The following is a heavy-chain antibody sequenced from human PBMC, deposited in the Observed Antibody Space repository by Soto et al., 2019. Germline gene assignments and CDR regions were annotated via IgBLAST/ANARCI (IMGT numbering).Heavy chain of an antibody. CDR2: ISGSGGST. CDR3: AKNPLQGPITRFSGGAFDI. V-gene: IGHV3-23*01. Sequence: EVQLLESGGGLVQPGGSLRLSCAASGFTFSSYAMSWVRQAPGKGLEWVSAISGSGGSTYYADSVKGRFTISRDNSKNTLYLQMNSLRAEETAVYYCAKNPLQGPITRFSGGAFDIWGQGTMVTVSS. D-gene: IGHD3-9*01. CDR1: GFTFSSYA. J-gene: IGHJ3*02.